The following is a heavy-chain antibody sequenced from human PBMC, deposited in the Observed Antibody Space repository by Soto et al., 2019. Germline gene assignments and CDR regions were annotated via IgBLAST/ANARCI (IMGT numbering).Heavy chain of an antibody. CDR3: ARDSLGDYGDYTTDY. CDR1: GFTFSRYA. Sequence: EVQLLESGGGLVQPGGSLRLSCAASGFTFSRYAMSWVRQAPGKGLEWVSSISSSSSYIYYADSVKGRFTISRDNAKNSLYLQMNSLRAEDTAVYYCARDSLGDYGDYTTDYWGQGTLVTVSS. CDR2: ISSSSSYI. J-gene: IGHJ4*02. D-gene: IGHD4-17*01. V-gene: IGHV3-21*01.